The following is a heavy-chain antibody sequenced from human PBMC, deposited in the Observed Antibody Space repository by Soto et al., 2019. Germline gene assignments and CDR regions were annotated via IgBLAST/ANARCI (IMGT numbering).Heavy chain of an antibody. CDR3: ARGGGGGLFDP. J-gene: IGHJ5*02. CDR2: ISPRSTFR. D-gene: IGHD2-21*01. V-gene: IGHV3-11*06. Sequence: GSLRLSCATSGFSFSDSYMSWIRQAPGKGLEWISYISPRSTFRDYADSVEGRFTISRDSVKNSLYLQMNNLTADDTGVYYCARGGGGGLFDPWGQGSVVTVSS. CDR1: GFSFSDSY.